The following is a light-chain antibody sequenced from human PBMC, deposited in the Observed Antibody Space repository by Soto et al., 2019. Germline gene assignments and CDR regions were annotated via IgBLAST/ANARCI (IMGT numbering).Light chain of an antibody. Sequence: QSALTQPPSASGSPGQSVTISCTGTSSDVGGYNYVSWYQQHPGKAPKLMIYEVSKRPSGVPDRFSGSKSGNTASLTVSGPQAEDEADCYCTSYAGSNNFVVFGGGTQLTVL. CDR1: SSDVGGYNY. J-gene: IGLJ2*01. CDR3: TSYAGSNNFVV. CDR2: EVS. V-gene: IGLV2-8*01.